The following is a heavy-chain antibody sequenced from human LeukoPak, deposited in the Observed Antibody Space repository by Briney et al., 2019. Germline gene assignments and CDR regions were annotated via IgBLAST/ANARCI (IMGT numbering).Heavy chain of an antibody. CDR2: IIPIFGTA. V-gene: IGHV1-69*13. Sequence: SVKVSCKASGGTCSSYAISWGRQAPGQGLELMGGIIPIFGTATHAQKFQGRVTITADESTSTPYMELSSLRSEDTAVYYCARAGSSSWYSYWGQGTLVTVSS. CDR3: ARAGSSSWYSY. CDR1: GGTCSSYA. J-gene: IGHJ4*02. D-gene: IGHD6-13*01.